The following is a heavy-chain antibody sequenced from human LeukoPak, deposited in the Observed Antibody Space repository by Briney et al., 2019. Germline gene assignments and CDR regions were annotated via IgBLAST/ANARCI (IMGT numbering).Heavy chain of an antibody. J-gene: IGHJ4*02. D-gene: IGHD1-26*01. CDR2: TYYRSKWYN. CDR3: ARGEWDLLFDY. CDR1: GDRVSSSSGA. V-gene: IGHV6-1*01. Sequence: SQNLSLTCAISGDRVSSSSGAWNWIRQSPSRGLEWLGRTYYRSKWYNDYAVSVKSRLTINPDTSKNQFSLHLNSVTPEDTAVYYCARGEWDLLFDYWGQGTLVTVSS.